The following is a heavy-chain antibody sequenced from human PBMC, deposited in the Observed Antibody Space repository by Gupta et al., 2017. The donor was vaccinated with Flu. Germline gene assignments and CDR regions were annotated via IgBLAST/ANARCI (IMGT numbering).Heavy chain of an antibody. D-gene: IGHD2-15*01. CDR2: ISWNSDRL. Sequence: EDYALHWVRQAPGKGLEGVSSISWNSDRLAEADAGKGRFTISRDNAKNHLYMQMSSLRTEETELYFCARESRSGLDGLLDWWDQVTLFHVS. J-gene: IGHJ4*02. V-gene: IGHV3-9*01. CDR3: ARESRSGLDGLLDW. CDR1: EDYA.